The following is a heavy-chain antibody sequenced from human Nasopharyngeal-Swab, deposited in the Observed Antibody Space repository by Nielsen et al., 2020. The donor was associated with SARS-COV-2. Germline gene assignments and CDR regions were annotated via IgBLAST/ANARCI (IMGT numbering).Heavy chain of an antibody. Sequence: ASVKVSCKASGYTFTSYAMHWVRQAPGQRLEWMGWINAGNGNTKYSQKFQGRVTITRDTSASTAYMELSSLRSEDTAVYYCARKLGFGESPGWFDPWGQGTLVTVSS. CDR3: ARKLGFGESPGWFDP. J-gene: IGHJ5*02. CDR1: GYTFTSYA. V-gene: IGHV1-3*01. CDR2: INAGNGNT. D-gene: IGHD3-10*01.